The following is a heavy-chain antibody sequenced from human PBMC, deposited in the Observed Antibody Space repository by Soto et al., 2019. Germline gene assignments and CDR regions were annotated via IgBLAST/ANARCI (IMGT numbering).Heavy chain of an antibody. D-gene: IGHD2-8*02. V-gene: IGHV3-15*07. CDR1: GLTFSNAW. CDR3: TPKEVVYSREV. CDR2: IKSKTDGGTT. Sequence: GGSLRLSCAASGLTFSNAWMNWVRQAPGKGLEWVGRIKSKTDGGTTEYAAPVKGRFTISRDDSKNTLYLQMNSLNSEDTAVYDCTPKEVVYSREVGAQGTTFTVSS. J-gene: IGHJ6*02.